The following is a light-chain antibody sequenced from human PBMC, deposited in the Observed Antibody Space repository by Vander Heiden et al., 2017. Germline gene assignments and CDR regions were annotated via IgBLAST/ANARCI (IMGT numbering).Light chain of an antibody. CDR3: SSYTSSSTPYV. V-gene: IGLV2-14*03. J-gene: IGLJ1*01. CDR1: SSDVGGYNY. CDR2: DVS. Sequence: QSALTPPASVSGSPGQSIPLPCTGTSSDVGGYNYVSWYQQHPGKAPKLMIYDVSNRPSGVSNRFSGSKSGNTASLTISGLQAEDEADYYCSSYTSSSTPYVFGTGTKVTVL.